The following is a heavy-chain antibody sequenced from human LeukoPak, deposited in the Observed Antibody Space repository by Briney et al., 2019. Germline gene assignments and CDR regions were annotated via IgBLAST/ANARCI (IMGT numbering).Heavy chain of an antibody. J-gene: IGHJ4*02. D-gene: IGHD1-26*01. CDR3: ARAGEPKSGSYPYYFDY. CDR2: IYSGGST. V-gene: IGHV3-53*01. Sequence: PGGSLRLSCAASGFTVSSNYMSWVRQAPGKGLEWVSVIYSGGSTYYADSVKGRFTISRDNSKNTLYLQMNSLRAEDTAVYYCARAGEPKSGSYPYYFDYWGQGTLVTVSS. CDR1: GFTVSSNY.